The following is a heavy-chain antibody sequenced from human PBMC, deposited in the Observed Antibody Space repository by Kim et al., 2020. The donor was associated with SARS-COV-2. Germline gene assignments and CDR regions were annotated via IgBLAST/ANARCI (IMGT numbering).Heavy chain of an antibody. CDR1: GYTFTSYP. V-gene: IGHV7-4-1*02. CDR2: INTKTGSP. CDR3: ARSLRSGTYEALDY. D-gene: IGHD2-15*01. J-gene: IGHJ4*02. Sequence: ASVKVSCKASGYTFTSYPMNWVRQAPGQGLECMGWINTKTGSPMYAQGFTGRFVFSLDTSVSTAYLEISSLKAEDSAVYYCARSLRSGTYEALDYWGQGT.